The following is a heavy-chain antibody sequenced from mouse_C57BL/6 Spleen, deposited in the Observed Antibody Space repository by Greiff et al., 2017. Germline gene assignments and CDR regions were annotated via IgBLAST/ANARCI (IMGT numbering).Heavy chain of an antibody. V-gene: IGHV5-4*01. Sequence: EVQLVESGGGLVKPGGSLKLSCAASGFTFSSYAMSWVRQTPEKRLEWVAIISDGGSYTYYPDNVKGRFTISRDNAKNNLYLQMSHLKSEDTAMYYCASLYYYGSRGFAYWGQGTLVTVSA. D-gene: IGHD1-1*01. CDR1: GFTFSSYA. CDR3: ASLYYYGSRGFAY. CDR2: ISDGGSYT. J-gene: IGHJ3*01.